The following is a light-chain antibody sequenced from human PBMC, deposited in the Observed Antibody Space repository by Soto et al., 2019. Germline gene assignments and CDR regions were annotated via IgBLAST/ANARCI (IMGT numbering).Light chain of an antibody. J-gene: IGKJ1*01. CDR3: QKYNSAPST. CDR2: AAA. V-gene: IGKV1-27*01. Sequence: DLQMTQSPSSLSASVGDRVTITCRASQGISNYLAWYQQKSGKVPKLQIYAAATLQSGVPSRFSGSASGTDFTPTISSLQSEAGANYYCQKYNSAPSTFGQGTKVEIK. CDR1: QGISNY.